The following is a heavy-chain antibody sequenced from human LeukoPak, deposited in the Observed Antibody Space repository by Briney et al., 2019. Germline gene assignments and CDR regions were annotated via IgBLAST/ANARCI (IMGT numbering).Heavy chain of an antibody. CDR2: FDPEDGET. J-gene: IGHJ3*02. CDR3: ATKGYCSSTSCPEFAFDI. Sequence: GASVKVSCKVSGYTLTELSMHWVRQAPGKGLEWMGGFDPEDGETIYAQKFQGRVTMTEDTSTDTAYMELSSLRSEDTAVYYCATKGYCSSTSCPEFAFDIWGQGTMVTVSS. D-gene: IGHD2-2*01. CDR1: GYTLTELS. V-gene: IGHV1-24*01.